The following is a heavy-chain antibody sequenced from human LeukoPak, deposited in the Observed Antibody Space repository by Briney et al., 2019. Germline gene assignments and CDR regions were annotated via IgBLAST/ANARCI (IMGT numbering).Heavy chain of an antibody. V-gene: IGHV1-2*02. J-gene: IGHJ6*03. D-gene: IGHD6-13*01. CDR3: ARDKYSSSWTLTYYYYYYMDV. CDR2: INPNSGGT. Sequence: ASVKVSCKASGYSFADYYMHWVRQAPGQGLEWMGWINPNSGGTNYAQKFQGRVTMTRDTSISTAYMELSRLRSDDTAVYYCARDKYSSSWTLTYYYYYYMDVWGKGTTVTISS. CDR1: GYSFADYY.